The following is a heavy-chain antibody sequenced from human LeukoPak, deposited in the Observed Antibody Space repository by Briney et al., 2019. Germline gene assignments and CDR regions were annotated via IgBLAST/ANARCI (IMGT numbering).Heavy chain of an antibody. CDR2: ISTSHSYI. CDR1: GFTFSSYT. CDR3: AELGITMIGGV. J-gene: IGHJ6*04. Sequence: GGSLRLSCTASGFTFSSYTFNWVRQAPGKGLEWASSISTSHSYIYYADSVKGRFTISRDNAKNSLYLQMNSLRAEDTAVYYCAELGITMIGGVWGKGTTVTISS. V-gene: IGHV3-21*01. D-gene: IGHD3-10*02.